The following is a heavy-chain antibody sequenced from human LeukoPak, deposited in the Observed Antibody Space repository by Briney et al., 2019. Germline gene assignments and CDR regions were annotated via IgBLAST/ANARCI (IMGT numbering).Heavy chain of an antibody. J-gene: IGHJ4*02. V-gene: IGHV4-34*01. CDR1: GGSFSGYY. Sequence: SETLPLTCAVYGGSFSGYYWSWIRQPPGKGLEWIGEINHSGSTNYNPSLKSRVTISVDTSKNQFSLKLSSVTAADTAVYYCARGLGYCSGGSCYVDYWGQGTLVTVSS. CDR2: INHSGST. D-gene: IGHD2-15*01. CDR3: ARGLGYCSGGSCYVDY.